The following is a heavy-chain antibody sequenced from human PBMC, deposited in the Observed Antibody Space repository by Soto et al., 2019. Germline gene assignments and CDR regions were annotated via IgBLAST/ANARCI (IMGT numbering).Heavy chain of an antibody. CDR2: INAGNGNR. J-gene: IGHJ4*02. Sequence: ASVKVSCKTSVYTFTSYARHWGRQAPGQRLEWMGWINAGNGNRKYSQKFQDRVTITRDTSASTAYMELSSLRSEDTAVYYCARDLGGWPDYWGQGTLVTVSS. CDR1: VYTFTSYA. V-gene: IGHV1-3*01. D-gene: IGHD6-19*01. CDR3: ARDLGGWPDY.